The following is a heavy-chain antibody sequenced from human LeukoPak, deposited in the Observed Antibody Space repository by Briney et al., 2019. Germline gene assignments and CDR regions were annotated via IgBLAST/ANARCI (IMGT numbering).Heavy chain of an antibody. CDR2: ISAYNGNT. D-gene: IGHD1-26*01. CDR3: ARVSKGSYYGIMNFDY. J-gene: IGHJ4*02. Sequence: ASVKVSCKASGYTFPSYGISWVRQAPGQGLEWMGWISAYNGNTNYAQKLQGRITMTTDTSTSTAYMELRSLRSDDTAVYYCARVSKGSYYGIMNFDYWGQGTLVTVSS. CDR1: GYTFPSYG. V-gene: IGHV1-18*01.